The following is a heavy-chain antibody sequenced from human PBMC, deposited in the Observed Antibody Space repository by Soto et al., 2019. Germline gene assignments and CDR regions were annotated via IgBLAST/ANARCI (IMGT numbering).Heavy chain of an antibody. J-gene: IGHJ5*02. CDR3: ERDGGSGSYENWFDP. V-gene: IGHV4-59*01. Sequence: PSETLSLTCTVSGGSMTNYYWSWIRQPPGKGLEWIGHIYYSGSTYYRQSLKSRVTISVDTSKSQFSLNLKYVTAADTAVYYCERDGGSGSYENWFDPWGQGILVTVSS. CDR2: IYYSGST. CDR1: GGSMTNYY. D-gene: IGHD3-10*01.